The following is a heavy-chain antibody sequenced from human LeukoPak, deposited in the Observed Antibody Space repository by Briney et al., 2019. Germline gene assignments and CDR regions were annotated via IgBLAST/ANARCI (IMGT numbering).Heavy chain of an antibody. J-gene: IGHJ5*02. CDR2: IYPSAGST. Sequence: ASVKVSCKASGYTFSSYYIHWVRQGPGQGLEWMGIIYPSAGSTSYAQKFQGRVTMTRDMSTSTVYMELSSLRSEDTAVYFCARAPRGSSGYSWFDPWGQGTLVTVSS. CDR1: GYTFSSYY. V-gene: IGHV1-46*01. CDR3: ARAPRGSSGYSWFDP. D-gene: IGHD3-22*01.